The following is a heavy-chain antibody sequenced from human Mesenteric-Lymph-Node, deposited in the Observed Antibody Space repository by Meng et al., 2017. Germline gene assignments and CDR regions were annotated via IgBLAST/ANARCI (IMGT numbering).Heavy chain of an antibody. V-gene: IGHV3-30*04. J-gene: IGHJ5*02. CDR3: ASREGTMVRGVISS. CDR1: GFTFSSYA. Sequence: GESLKISCAASGFTFSSYAMHWVRQAPGKGLEWVAVISYDGSNKYYADSVKGRFTISRDNSKNTLYLQMNSLRAEDTAVYYCASREGTMVRGVISSWGQGTLVTRLL. CDR2: ISYDGSNK. D-gene: IGHD3-10*01.